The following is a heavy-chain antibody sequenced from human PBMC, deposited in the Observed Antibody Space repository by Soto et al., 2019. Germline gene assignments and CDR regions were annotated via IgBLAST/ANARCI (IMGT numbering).Heavy chain of an antibody. D-gene: IGHD3-10*01. CDR1: GYTFTSYG. CDR3: TSGPSGDY. CDR2: ISTYNGDT. J-gene: IGHJ4*02. Sequence: QAQLLQSGAEVKKPGSSVKVSCKASGYTFTSYGPSWVRQAPGQGLEWMGWISTYNGDTKYAQKLQGRVTMTTDTSASTAYMELRSLRSDDTAMYYCTSGPSGDYWGQGTLITVSS. V-gene: IGHV1-18*01.